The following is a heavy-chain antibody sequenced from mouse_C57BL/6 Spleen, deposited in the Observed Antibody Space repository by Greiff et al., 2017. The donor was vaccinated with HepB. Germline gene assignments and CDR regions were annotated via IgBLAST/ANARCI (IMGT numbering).Heavy chain of an antibody. V-gene: IGHV1-50*01. CDR3: ARHGSSPNYYAMDY. CDR1: GYTFTSYW. D-gene: IGHD1-1*01. Sequence: VQLQQPGAELVKPGASVKLSCKASGYTFTSYWMQWVKQRPGQGLEWIGDIDPSDSYTNYNQKFKGKATLTVDTSSSTAYMQLSSLTSEDSAVYYCARHGSSPNYYAMDYWGQGTSVTVSS. J-gene: IGHJ4*01. CDR2: IDPSDSYT.